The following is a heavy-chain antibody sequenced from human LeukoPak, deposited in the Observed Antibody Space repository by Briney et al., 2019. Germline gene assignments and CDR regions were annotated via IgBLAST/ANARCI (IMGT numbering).Heavy chain of an antibody. CDR2: ISGSGGST. V-gene: IGHV3-23*01. D-gene: IGHD3-16*02. J-gene: IGHJ4*02. CDR3: AKRVGSYHFDS. Sequence: PGGSLRLSCAASGFTFSSYWMSWVRQAPGKGLEWLSYISGSGGSTYYADPVKGRFTISRDNSKNTLYLQMNSLRAEDTALYYCAKRVGSYHFDSWGQGTLVTVSS. CDR1: GFTFSSYW.